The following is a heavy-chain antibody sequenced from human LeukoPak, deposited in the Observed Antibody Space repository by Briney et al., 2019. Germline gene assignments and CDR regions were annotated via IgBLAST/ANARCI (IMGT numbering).Heavy chain of an antibody. D-gene: IGHD4-17*01. J-gene: IGHJ4*02. CDR2: ISYDGSYK. V-gene: IGHV3-30*18. Sequence: GGSLRLSCAASGFTFSTYGMHWVRQAPGKGLEWVAFISYDGSYKYYADSVKGRFTISRDSSKNTLYPQMNSLRAEDTAVYYCAKDYDYGDYAVDYWGQGTLVTVSS. CDR3: AKDYDYGDYAVDY. CDR1: GFTFSTYG.